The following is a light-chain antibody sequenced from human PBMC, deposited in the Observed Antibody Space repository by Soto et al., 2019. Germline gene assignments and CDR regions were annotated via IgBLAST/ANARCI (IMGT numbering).Light chain of an antibody. J-gene: IGKJ1*01. CDR3: QHYGYSQWT. CDR1: QTGNNDY. V-gene: IGKV3-20*01. Sequence: IVLTQSPGTLSLSPGERATLSCRASQTGNNDYLAWYQHKSGQAPRLVIYGVYTRASGIPDRFSGSGSGTEFTLTITRLEPEDSAVYFCQHYGYSQWTFGQGTKVDSK. CDR2: GVY.